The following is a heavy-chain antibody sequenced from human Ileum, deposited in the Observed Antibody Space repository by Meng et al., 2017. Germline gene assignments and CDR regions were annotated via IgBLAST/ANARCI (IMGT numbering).Heavy chain of an antibody. CDR1: CYTFTTFG. CDR3: ARDRQWVFDY. D-gene: IGHD6-19*01. J-gene: IGHJ4*02. V-gene: IGHV1-18*01. Sequence: QVQLVQPGIEVKKPGASLKVSCKPSCYTFTTFGISWVRQAPGQGLEWMGWIDPGNGNRNFAQKFQDRITLTTDTTTTTAYMELRSLRSDDTAIFYCARDRQWVFDYWGQGTLVTVSS. CDR2: IDPGNGNR.